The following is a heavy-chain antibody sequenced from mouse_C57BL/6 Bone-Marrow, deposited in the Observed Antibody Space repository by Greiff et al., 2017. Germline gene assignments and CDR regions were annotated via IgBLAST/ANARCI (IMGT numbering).Heavy chain of an antibody. CDR3: ARDGDYGSSYAWFAY. CDR2: ISDGCSYT. V-gene: IGHV5-4*01. J-gene: IGHJ3*01. D-gene: IGHD1-1*01. CDR1: GFTFSSYA. Sequence: EVHLVESGGGLVKPGGSLKLSCAASGFTFSSYAMSWVRQPPEKRLEWVATISDGCSYTYYPDNVKGRFTISRDNAKNNLYLQMSHLKSEDTAMYYCARDGDYGSSYAWFAYWGQGTLVTVSA.